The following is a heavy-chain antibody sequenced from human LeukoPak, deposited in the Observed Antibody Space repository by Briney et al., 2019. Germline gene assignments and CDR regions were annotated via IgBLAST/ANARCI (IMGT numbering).Heavy chain of an antibody. CDR2: IGTAGDT. CDR3: ARAPRGSGYADY. CDR1: GFTFCTYD. V-gene: IGHV3-13*01. D-gene: IGHD5-12*01. J-gene: IGHJ4*02. Sequence: PGGSLRLSCAASGFTFCTYDMHWVRHATGKGLEWVAAIGTAGDTYYPDSVKGRFTISRENAKNSLYLQMNSLRGGDAAVYYCARAPRGSGYADYWGQGTLVTVSS.